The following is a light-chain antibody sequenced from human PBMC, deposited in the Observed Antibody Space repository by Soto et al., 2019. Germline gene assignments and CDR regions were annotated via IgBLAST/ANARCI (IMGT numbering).Light chain of an antibody. Sequence: QYALTQPTSVSGSPGQSITISCTGTSSDVGGYNYVSWYQQHPGKAPKLMIYDVSNRPSGVSNRFSGSKSGNTASLTISGLQAEDEADYYCSSYTSSSTVFGGGTKLTV. CDR3: SSYTSSSTV. CDR1: SSDVGGYNY. V-gene: IGLV2-14*01. CDR2: DVS. J-gene: IGLJ2*01.